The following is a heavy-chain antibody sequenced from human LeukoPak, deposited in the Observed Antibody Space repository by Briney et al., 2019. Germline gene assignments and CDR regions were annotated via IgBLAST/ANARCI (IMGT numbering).Heavy chain of an antibody. V-gene: IGHV4-34*01. D-gene: IGHD6-13*01. CDR2: INHSGST. Sequence: SETLSLTCAVYGGSFSGYYWSWIRQPPGKGLEWIGEINHSGSTDYNPSLKSRVTISVDTSKNQFSLKLSSVTAADTAVYYCARVRTAAADPNDYWGQGTLVTVSS. CDR1: GGSFSGYY. CDR3: ARVRTAAADPNDY. J-gene: IGHJ4*02.